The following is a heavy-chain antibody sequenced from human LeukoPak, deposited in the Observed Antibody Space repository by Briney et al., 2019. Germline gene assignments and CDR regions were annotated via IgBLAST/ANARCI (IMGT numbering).Heavy chain of an antibody. J-gene: IGHJ4*02. Sequence: NSSETLSLTYTVSGGSISSGSYYWSWIRQPAGKGLEWIGRIYTSGSTNYNPSLKSRVTISVDTSKNQFSLKLSSVTAADTAVYYCARSIGYFDPGFDYWGQGTLVTVSS. CDR3: ARSIGYFDPGFDY. D-gene: IGHD6-19*01. CDR2: IYTSGST. V-gene: IGHV4-61*02. CDR1: GGSISSGSYY.